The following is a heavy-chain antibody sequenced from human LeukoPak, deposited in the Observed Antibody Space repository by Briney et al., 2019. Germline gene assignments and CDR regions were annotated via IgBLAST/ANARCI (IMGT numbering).Heavy chain of an antibody. CDR2: IYYSGST. Sequence: SETLSLTCTVSGGSISSHYWSWIRQPPGKGLEWIGYIYYSGSTNYNPSLKSRVTMSVDTYKNQFSLKLSSVTAADTAVYYCARLNYYYYYYMDVWGKGTTVTVSS. D-gene: IGHD3-16*01. CDR3: ARLNYYYYYYMDV. J-gene: IGHJ6*03. V-gene: IGHV4-59*11. CDR1: GGSISSHY.